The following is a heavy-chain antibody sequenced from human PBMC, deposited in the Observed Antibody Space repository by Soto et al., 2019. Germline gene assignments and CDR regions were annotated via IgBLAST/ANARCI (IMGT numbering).Heavy chain of an antibody. D-gene: IGHD6-6*01. Sequence: PSETLSLTCTVSGGSVSSGGYYWSWIRQPPGKGLEWIGYTHYSGSTDYNPSLKSRVTISVDTSKNQFPLKLSSVTAADTAVYYCARVDVRVSARRYFDYWGQGTLVTVSS. CDR2: THYSGST. CDR3: ARVDVRVSARRYFDY. V-gene: IGHV4-61*08. J-gene: IGHJ4*02. CDR1: GGSVSSGGYY.